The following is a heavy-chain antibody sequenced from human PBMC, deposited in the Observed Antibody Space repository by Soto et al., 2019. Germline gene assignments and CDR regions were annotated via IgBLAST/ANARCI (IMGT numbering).Heavy chain of an antibody. CDR1: GGSISSYY. D-gene: IGHD2-2*01. CDR2: IHYSGST. J-gene: IGHJ6*02. V-gene: IGHV4-59*01. Sequence: QVQLQESGPGLVKPSETLSLTCTVSGGSISSYYWSWILQSPGTGLEWIGYIHYSGSTKSNPSLTSRCNISVDTSKNQVSLKLISVTAADAAVYFCARARYQLLHPYYYGMDVWGQGTTVTVSS. CDR3: ARARYQLLHPYYYGMDV.